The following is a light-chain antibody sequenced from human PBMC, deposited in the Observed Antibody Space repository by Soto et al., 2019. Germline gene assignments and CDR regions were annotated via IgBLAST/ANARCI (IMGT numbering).Light chain of an antibody. V-gene: IGLV1-40*01. CDR3: QSYDSSLSGVV. CDR1: SSNIGAGYD. Sequence: QSVLTQPPSVSGAPGQRVTISCTGSSSNIGAGYDVYWYQQLPGTAPKLLLYGNSNRPSGVPDRFSGSKSGTSASLAITGLQAEDEADYYCQSYDSSLSGVVFGGGTKFTVL. CDR2: GNS. J-gene: IGLJ2*01.